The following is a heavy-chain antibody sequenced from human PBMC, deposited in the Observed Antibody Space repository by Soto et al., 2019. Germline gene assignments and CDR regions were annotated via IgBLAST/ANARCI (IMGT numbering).Heavy chain of an antibody. J-gene: IGHJ4*02. CDR1: GFTFSSYA. CDR3: AKVSPHVLRFLEWLFFDY. V-gene: IGHV3-23*01. D-gene: IGHD3-3*01. Sequence: PGGSLRLSCAASGFTFSSYAMSWVRQAPGKGLEWVSAISGSGGSTYYADSVKGRFTISRDNSKNTLYLQMNSLRAEDTAVYYCAKVSPHVLRFLEWLFFDYWGQGTLVTVSS. CDR2: ISGSGGST.